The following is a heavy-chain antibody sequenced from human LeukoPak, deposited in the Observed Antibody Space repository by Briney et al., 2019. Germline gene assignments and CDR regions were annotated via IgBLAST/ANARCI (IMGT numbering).Heavy chain of an antibody. Sequence: GGSLRLSCAASGFTVITNDMTWVRQAPGKGLDWVSVLYSDGNTKYADSVQGRFTISRDNSKNTLYLEINSLSPDDTAVYYCARGVEPLAANTLAYWGQGTLVTVSS. V-gene: IGHV3-53*01. D-gene: IGHD1-14*01. CDR2: LYSDGNT. J-gene: IGHJ4*02. CDR1: GFTVITND. CDR3: ARGVEPLAANTLAY.